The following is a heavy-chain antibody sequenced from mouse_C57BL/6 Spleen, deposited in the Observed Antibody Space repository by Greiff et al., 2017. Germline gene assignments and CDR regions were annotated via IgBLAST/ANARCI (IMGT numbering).Heavy chain of an antibody. CDR3: ARWGQLGRSWYFDV. D-gene: IGHD4-1*02. J-gene: IGHJ1*03. V-gene: IGHV1-85*01. CDR2: IYPRDGST. CDR1: GYTFTSYD. Sequence: VKLMESGPELVKPGASVKLSCKASGYTFTSYDINWVKQRPGQGLEWIGWIYPRDGSTKYNEKFKGKATLTVDTSSSTAYMELHSLTSEDSAVYFCARWGQLGRSWYFDVWGTGTTVTVSS.